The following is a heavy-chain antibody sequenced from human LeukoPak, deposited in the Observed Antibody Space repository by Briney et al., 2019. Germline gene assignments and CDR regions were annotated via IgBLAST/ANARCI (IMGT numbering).Heavy chain of an antibody. CDR3: AREINYYDSSGYYYDY. CDR2: ISSSSSYI. J-gene: IGHJ4*02. V-gene: IGHV3-21*01. D-gene: IGHD3-22*01. CDR1: GFTFSSYS. Sequence: GGSPRLSCAASGFTFSSYSMNWVRQAPGKGLEWVSSISSSSSYIYYADSVKGRFTISRDNAKNSLYLQMNSLRAEDTAVYYCAREINYYDSSGYYYDYWGQGTLVTVSS.